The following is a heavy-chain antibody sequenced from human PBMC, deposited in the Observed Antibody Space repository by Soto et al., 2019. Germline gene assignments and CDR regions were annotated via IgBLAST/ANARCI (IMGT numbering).Heavy chain of an antibody. CDR1: GGSFSGYY. D-gene: IGHD6-13*01. J-gene: IGHJ4*02. CDR3: ARLYGSRGPFDY. V-gene: IGHV4-34*01. Sequence: QVQLQQWGAGLLKPSETLSLTCAVHGGSFSGYYWSWIRQPPGKGLEWIGEMKHSGSTNYNPSLKRRVTISVDTSKNQFSLKLSSVTAADTAVYYCARLYGSRGPFDYWGQGTLVTVSS. CDR2: MKHSGST.